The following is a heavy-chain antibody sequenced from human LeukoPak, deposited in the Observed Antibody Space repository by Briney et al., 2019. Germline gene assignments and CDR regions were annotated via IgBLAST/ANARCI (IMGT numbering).Heavy chain of an antibody. CDR2: IYYSGST. CDR3: ASSSSGWYSLFYY. J-gene: IGHJ4*02. CDR1: GGSISTYY. Sequence: SETLSLTCTVSGGSISTYYWSWIRQPPGKGLEWIGYIYYSGSTSYNPSLKSRVTISVDTSKNQFSLKLSSVTAADTAVYYCASSSSGWYSLFYYWGQGTLVTVSS. D-gene: IGHD6-19*01. V-gene: IGHV4-59*12.